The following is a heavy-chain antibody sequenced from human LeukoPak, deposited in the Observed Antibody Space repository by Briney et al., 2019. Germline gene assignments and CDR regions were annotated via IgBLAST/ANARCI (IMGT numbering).Heavy chain of an antibody. CDR3: ASAPEMGDFWRGCYHFDF. J-gene: IGHJ4*02. CDR1: GGSISSSRYY. CDR2: IYYSGST. Sequence: PSETLSLTCTVSGGSISSSRYYWGWLRQPPGKGLEWIGSIYYSGSTYDNPSLKTRVTVSVATSKNQFTLKLSSVTTADSACAQRASAPEMGDFWRGCYHFDFWGQGTLVTVSS. V-gene: IGHV4-39*01. D-gene: IGHD3-3*01.